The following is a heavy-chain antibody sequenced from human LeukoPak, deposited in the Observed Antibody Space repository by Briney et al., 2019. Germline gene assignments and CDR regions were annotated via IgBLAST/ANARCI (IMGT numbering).Heavy chain of an antibody. CDR2: INPNSGGT. V-gene: IGHV1-2*02. CDR3: ARGEYCSSTSCYDY. Sequence: GASVKVSCKASGYTFTGYYMHWVRQAPGQGLEWMGWINPNSGGTNYAQKFQGRVTMTRDTSISTAYMELSRLRSDDTAVYYCARGEYCSSTSCYDYWGQGTLVTVSS. CDR1: GYTFTGYY. D-gene: IGHD2-2*01. J-gene: IGHJ4*02.